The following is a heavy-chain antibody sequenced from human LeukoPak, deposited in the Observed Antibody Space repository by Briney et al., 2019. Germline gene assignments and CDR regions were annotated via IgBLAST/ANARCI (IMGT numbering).Heavy chain of an antibody. CDR3: ATLVGGGYFLDYYYMDV. V-gene: IGHV3-23*01. CDR1: GFTFSSYA. J-gene: IGHJ6*03. Sequence: PGGSLRLSCAASGFTFSSYAMSWVRQAPGKGLEWVSAISGSGGSTYYADSVKGRFTISRDNSKNTLYLQMNSLRAEDTAVYYCATLVGGGYFLDYYYMDVWGKGTTVTVSS. CDR2: ISGSGGST. D-gene: IGHD3-22*01.